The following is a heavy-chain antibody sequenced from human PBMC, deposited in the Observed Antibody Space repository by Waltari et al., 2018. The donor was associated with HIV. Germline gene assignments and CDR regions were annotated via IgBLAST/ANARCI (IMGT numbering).Heavy chain of an antibody. CDR3: VRDDPGYEPIDY. CDR1: GFTFSRDT. CDR2: ISRDNRES. Sequence: VRLMESGVGLVEPGGSLTIPCAASGFTFSRDTMNWIRHIPGKGLEWLASISRDNRESYYIDSIKGRFTISRDNAANSVFLHMDRLRVDDTAQYFCVRDDPGYEPIDYWGRGTRVTVSS. J-gene: IGHJ4*02. V-gene: IGHV3-21*02. D-gene: IGHD2-2*01.